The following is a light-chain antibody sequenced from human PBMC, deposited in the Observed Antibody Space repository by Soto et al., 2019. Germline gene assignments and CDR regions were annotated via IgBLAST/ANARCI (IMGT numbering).Light chain of an antibody. J-gene: IGLJ1*01. CDR1: SSDVGGYNY. CDR2: EVS. Sequence: QSALTQPASVSGSPGQSITISCTGTSSDVGGYNYVSWYQQHTGKAPKLMTYEVSNRPSGVSNRFSGSKSGNTASLTISGLQAEDEADYYCSSYTTTNTYVFGTGTKVTVL. V-gene: IGLV2-14*01. CDR3: SSYTTTNTYV.